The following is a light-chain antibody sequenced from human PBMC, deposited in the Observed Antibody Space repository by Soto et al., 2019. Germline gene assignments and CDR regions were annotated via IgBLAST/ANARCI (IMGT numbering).Light chain of an antibody. Sequence: QSVLTQPPSASGSPGQSVTISCTGTSSDVGAYNYVSWYQQHPGKAPKLMIYEVNKRPSGVPDRFSGSKSGNTASLTVSGLQAEDEADYYCSSNAGNVVFGGGTKLTVL. CDR1: SSDVGAYNY. J-gene: IGLJ2*01. CDR2: EVN. V-gene: IGLV2-8*01. CDR3: SSNAGNVV.